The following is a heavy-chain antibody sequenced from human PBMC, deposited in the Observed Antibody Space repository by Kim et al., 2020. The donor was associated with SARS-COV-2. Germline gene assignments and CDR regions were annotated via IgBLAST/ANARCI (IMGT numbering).Heavy chain of an antibody. CDR3: ARGNRPDYYYNGMDV. CDR1: GFTFSTYD. Sequence: GGSLGLSCAASGFTFSTYDMYWVRQVTGKGLEWVSGIGTAGDTYYPGSVKGRFTISRENAKNSLYLQMNSLRDGDTGVYYCARGNRPDYYYNGMDVWGQG. CDR2: IGTAGDT. D-gene: IGHD1-1*01. V-gene: IGHV3-13*01. J-gene: IGHJ6*02.